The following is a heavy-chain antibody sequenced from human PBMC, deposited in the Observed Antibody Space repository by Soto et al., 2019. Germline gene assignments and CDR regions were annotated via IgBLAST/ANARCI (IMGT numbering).Heavy chain of an antibody. CDR1: GGSISSYY. D-gene: IGHD6-19*01. Sequence: PSETLSLTCTVSGGSISSYYWSWIRQPPGKGLEWIGYIYYSGSTNYNPSLKSRVTISVDTSKNQFSLKPSSVTAADTAVYYCARVAHSSGWSNPIFMDYWGQGTLVTVSS. J-gene: IGHJ4*02. V-gene: IGHV4-59*01. CDR2: IYYSGST. CDR3: ARVAHSSGWSNPIFMDY.